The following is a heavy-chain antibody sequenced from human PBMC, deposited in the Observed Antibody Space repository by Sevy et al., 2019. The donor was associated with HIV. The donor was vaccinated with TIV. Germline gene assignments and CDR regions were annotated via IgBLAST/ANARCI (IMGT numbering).Heavy chain of an antibody. Sequence: GGSLSLSCIASGSTVNPYAMSWVRQAPGKGLEWVAVINNSGGSTDYADSVRGRFSISRDNPNVYLEMNSLRVEDTAVYYCVKERVGYISSWYYFDYWGQGTLVTVSS. CDR3: VKERVGYISSWYYFDY. V-gene: IGHV3-23*01. CDR1: GSTVNPYA. J-gene: IGHJ4*02. CDR2: INNSGGST. D-gene: IGHD6-13*01.